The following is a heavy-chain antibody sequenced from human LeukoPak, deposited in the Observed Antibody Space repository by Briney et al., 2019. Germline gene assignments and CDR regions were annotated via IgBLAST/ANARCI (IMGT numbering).Heavy chain of an antibody. Sequence: SETLSLTCTVSGGSISGYYWSWIRQPPGKGLEWIGYFYYSGSTNYNPCLKSRVTISVDTSKNQFSLKLSSVTAADTAVYYCARGGSAMALGYWGQGTLVTVSS. CDR1: GGSISGYY. CDR2: FYYSGST. J-gene: IGHJ4*02. CDR3: ARGGSAMALGY. D-gene: IGHD5-18*01. V-gene: IGHV4-59*01.